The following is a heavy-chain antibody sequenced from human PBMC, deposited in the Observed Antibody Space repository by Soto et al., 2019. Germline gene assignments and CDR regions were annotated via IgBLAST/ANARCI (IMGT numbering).Heavy chain of an antibody. CDR3: ARSPYSSSWRYYFDY. D-gene: IGHD6-13*01. V-gene: IGHV4-59*01. CDR1: GGSISSYY. Sequence: PSETLSLTCTVSGGSISSYYWSWIRQPPGKGLEWIGYIYYSGSTNYNPSLKSRVTISVDTSKNQFSLKLSSVTAADTAVYYCARSPYSSSWRYYFDYWGQGTLVTVSS. J-gene: IGHJ4*02. CDR2: IYYSGST.